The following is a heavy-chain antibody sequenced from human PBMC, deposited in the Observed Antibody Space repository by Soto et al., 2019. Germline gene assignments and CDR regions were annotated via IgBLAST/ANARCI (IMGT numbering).Heavy chain of an antibody. J-gene: IGHJ4*02. CDR3: ARGHSSSWFVD. V-gene: IGHV4-4*02. CDR2: IYHSGTT. CDR1: GGSIGMSSW. Sequence: QVQLQESGPRQVKPSGTLSLTCAVSGGSIGMSSWWNWIRQSPGKGLEWIGEIYHSGTTDYNPSLKSRVGMSLDKSKSHFSLNLTSVTAPATAVYYCARGHSSSWFVDRGQRTLVIVS. D-gene: IGHD6-13*01.